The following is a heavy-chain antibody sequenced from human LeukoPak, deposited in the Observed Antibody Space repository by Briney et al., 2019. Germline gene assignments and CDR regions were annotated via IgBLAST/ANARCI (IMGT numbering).Heavy chain of an antibody. D-gene: IGHD3-10*01. J-gene: IGHJ4*02. CDR3: ARTSLWFGESS. CDR1: GGSFSGYY. Sequence: SETLSLTCAVYGGSFSGYYWSWIRQPPGKGLEWIGEINHSGSTNYNPSLKSRVTIPVDTSKNQFSLKLSSVTAADTAVYYCARTSLWFGESSWGQGTLVTVSS. V-gene: IGHV4-34*01. CDR2: INHSGST.